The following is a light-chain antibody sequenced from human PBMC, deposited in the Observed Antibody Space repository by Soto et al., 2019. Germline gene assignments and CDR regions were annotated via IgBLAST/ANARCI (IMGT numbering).Light chain of an antibody. V-gene: IGKV2-28*01. J-gene: IGKJ5*01. CDR2: LGS. CDR1: QSLLDSNGYNY. Sequence: DIVMTQSPLSLPVTPGEPASISCRSSQSLLDSNGYNYLDWYLQKPGQSPQLLIYLGSNRASGVPDRFSGSGSGTDFTLKISRVEAEDVGVYYCMQGQQNPITFGQGTRLEIK. CDR3: MQGQQNPIT.